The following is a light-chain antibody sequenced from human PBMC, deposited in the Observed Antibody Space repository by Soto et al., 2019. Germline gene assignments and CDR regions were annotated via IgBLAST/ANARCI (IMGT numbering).Light chain of an antibody. Sequence: QSVLTQPPSASGTPGQSVTISCSGSSSNIGSNTVNWYQQLSGAAPKLLIHNNDQRPSGVPDRFSGSKSDTSASLAVSGLQAEDEADYYCCSDAGSRVFGTGTKLTVL. CDR3: CSDAGSRV. J-gene: IGLJ1*01. CDR1: SSNIGSNT. V-gene: IGLV1-44*01. CDR2: NND.